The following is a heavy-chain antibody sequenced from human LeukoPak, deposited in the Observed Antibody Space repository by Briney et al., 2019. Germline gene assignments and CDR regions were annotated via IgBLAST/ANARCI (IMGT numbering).Heavy chain of an antibody. CDR1: GITLTNYG. D-gene: IGHD1-26*01. CDR2: ISSDGSST. J-gene: IGHJ5*02. CDR3: AREYSGSYSDWFDP. Sequence: QSGGSLRLSCAVSGITLTNYGMSWVRQAPGKGLVWVSRISSDGSSTSYADSVKGRFTISRDNAKNTLYLQMNSLRAEDTAVYYCAREYSGSYSDWFDPWGQGTLVTVSS. V-gene: IGHV3-74*01.